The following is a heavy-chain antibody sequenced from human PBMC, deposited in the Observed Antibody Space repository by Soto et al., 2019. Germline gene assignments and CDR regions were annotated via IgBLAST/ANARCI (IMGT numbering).Heavy chain of an antibody. V-gene: IGHV4-59*08. CDR1: GGSIRNVY. J-gene: IGHJ4*02. D-gene: IGHD6-6*01. Sequence: SETLSLTCTVSGGSIRNVYWSWIRQPPGKGLEWIGYIYYSGSTYYNPSLKSRVTISVDTSKNQFSLKLSSVTAADTAVYYCARGKSIAARRDTLTFDYWGQGTLVTVSS. CDR3: ARGKSIAARRDTLTFDY. CDR2: IYYSGST.